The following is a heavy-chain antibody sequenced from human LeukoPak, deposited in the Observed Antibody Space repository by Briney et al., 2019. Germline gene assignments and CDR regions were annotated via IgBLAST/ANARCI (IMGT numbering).Heavy chain of an antibody. V-gene: IGHV1-18*01. CDR1: GYTFTSYG. CDR2: ISAYNGNT. D-gene: IGHD6-19*01. Sequence: ASVKVSCKASGYTFTSYGISWVRQAPGQGLEWMGWISAYNGNTNYAQSLQGRVTVTTDTSTSTAYMELRSLRSDDTAVYYCARDYRAVAHYDYWGQGTLVTVSS. J-gene: IGHJ4*02. CDR3: ARDYRAVAHYDY.